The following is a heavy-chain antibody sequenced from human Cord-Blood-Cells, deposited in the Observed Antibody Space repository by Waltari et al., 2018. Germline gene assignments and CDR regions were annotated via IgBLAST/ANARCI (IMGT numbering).Heavy chain of an antibody. Sequence: QVQLQESGPGLVKPSETLSLTCTVSGGSISSYYWSWIRQPPGKGLEWVGCIYYSESTNYNPSLKSRVTISVDTSRNRFSLRLSSVTAADTAVYYCARDRRYYGSGSYAFDIWGQGTMVTVSS. J-gene: IGHJ3*02. D-gene: IGHD3-10*01. V-gene: IGHV4-59*01. CDR1: GGSISSYY. CDR2: IYYSEST. CDR3: ARDRRYYGSGSYAFDI.